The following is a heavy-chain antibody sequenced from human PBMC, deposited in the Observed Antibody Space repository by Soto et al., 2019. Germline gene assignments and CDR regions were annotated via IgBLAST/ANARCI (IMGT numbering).Heavy chain of an antibody. D-gene: IGHD3-10*01. J-gene: IGHJ4*02. CDR1: GFTFSSYS. CDR2: ISRSSGTI. Sequence: PGGSLRLSCAASGFTFSSYSMNWVRQAPGKGLEWVSYISRSSGTIHYADSVKGRFTISRDNAKNSLYLRMNSLRVEDTAVYYCARDPDYYGSGSYLDYWGQGTLVTVSS. CDR3: ARDPDYYGSGSYLDY. V-gene: IGHV3-48*01.